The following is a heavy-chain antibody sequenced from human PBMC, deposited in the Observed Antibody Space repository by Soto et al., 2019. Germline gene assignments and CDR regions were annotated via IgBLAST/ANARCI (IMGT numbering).Heavy chain of an antibody. D-gene: IGHD3-22*01. CDR3: ARDYDKSGYDYFDP. V-gene: IGHV1-2*02. Sequence: PGASVKVSCKASEYSFTGHYLHWVRLAPGLGLEWMGWIDPKSGDTKYAQKFQDRVTMTRDTSINTAYLDLSRLTSDDTAVYYCARDYDKSGYDYFDPWGQGTLVTVSS. J-gene: IGHJ5*02. CDR2: IDPKSGDT. CDR1: EYSFTGHY.